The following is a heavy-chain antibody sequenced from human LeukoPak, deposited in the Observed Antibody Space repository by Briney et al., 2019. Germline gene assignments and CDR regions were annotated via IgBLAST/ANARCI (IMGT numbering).Heavy chain of an antibody. CDR2: VSRDGSYI. CDR3: AKGYGGSCYHSDDL. CDR1: GFTFNPYR. V-gene: IGHV3-21*01. Sequence: GGSLRLSCAVSGFTFNPYRMHWVRPPPRDVLEWDSSVSRDGSYIHYADSVKGRFTISRDNAKNSVYLQMNSLRAEDTALYYCAKGYGGSCYHSDDLWGQGPLVTVSS. J-gene: IGHJ5*02. D-gene: IGHD2-15*01.